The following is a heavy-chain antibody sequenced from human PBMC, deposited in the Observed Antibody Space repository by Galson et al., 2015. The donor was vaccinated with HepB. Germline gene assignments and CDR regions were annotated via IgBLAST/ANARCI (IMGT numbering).Heavy chain of an antibody. CDR3: AKDSAYSAPLDY. J-gene: IGHJ4*02. CDR1: GFTFDDYA. Sequence: SLRLSCAASGFTFDDYAMHWVRQAPGKGLEWVSGISWNSGRVGYAGSVKGRFAISRDNAKNSLFLQMNSLRAEDTALYYCAKDSAYSAPLDYWGQGTLVTVSS. V-gene: IGHV3-9*01. D-gene: IGHD5-12*01. CDR2: ISWNSGRV.